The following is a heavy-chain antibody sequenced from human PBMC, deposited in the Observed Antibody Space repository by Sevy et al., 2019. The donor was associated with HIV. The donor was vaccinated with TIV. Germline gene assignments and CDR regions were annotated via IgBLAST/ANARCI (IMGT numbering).Heavy chain of an antibody. Sequence: ASVKVSCKASGYTFTNYEINWVRQATGQGLEWMGWMNRNSGKTGYAPQFHGRVTMTRNTYLNIAYMELSSLRSDDTAVYYCAGDEERPYYYGSGNMGHWGQGTLVTVSS. D-gene: IGHD3-10*01. V-gene: IGHV1-8*01. CDR3: AGDEERPYYYGSGNMGH. CDR2: MNRNSGKT. CDR1: GYTFTNYE. J-gene: IGHJ4*02.